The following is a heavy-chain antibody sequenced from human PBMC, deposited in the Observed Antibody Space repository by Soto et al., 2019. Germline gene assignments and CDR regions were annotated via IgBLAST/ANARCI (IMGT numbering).Heavy chain of an antibody. CDR2: MNPNSGNT. CDR3: ARPLYYDSSGYDAFDI. V-gene: IGHV1-8*01. Sequence: ASVKVSCKASGYTFTSYDINWVRQATGQGLEWMGWMNPNSGNTGYAQKFQGRVNMTRNTSISTAYMELSSLISEDTAVYYCARPLYYDSSGYDAFDIWGQGTMVTVSS. CDR1: GYTFTSYD. J-gene: IGHJ3*02. D-gene: IGHD3-22*01.